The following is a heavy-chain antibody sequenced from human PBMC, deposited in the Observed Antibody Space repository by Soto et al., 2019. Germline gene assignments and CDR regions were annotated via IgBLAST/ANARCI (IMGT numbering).Heavy chain of an antibody. V-gene: IGHV4-31*03. Sequence: LSLTCTVSGGSISDGYYWSWIRQHPGKGLEWIGSISYSGSTSYNPSLKSRLTISVDRSKSQFSLNLSSVTAADTAVYYCARRDRSGYSYWLDTWGQGTLVTVSS. CDR1: GGSISDGYY. J-gene: IGHJ5*02. CDR3: ARRDRSGYSYWLDT. CDR2: ISYSGST. D-gene: IGHD3-22*01.